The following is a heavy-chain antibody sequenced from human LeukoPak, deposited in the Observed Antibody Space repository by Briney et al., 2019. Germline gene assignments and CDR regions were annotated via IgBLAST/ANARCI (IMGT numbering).Heavy chain of an antibody. CDR2: IKQDGSEK. J-gene: IGHJ6*03. Sequence: GGSLRLSCAASGFTFSSYWMSWVRQAPGKGLEWVANIKQDGSEKYYVDSVKGRFTISRDNAKNSLYLQMNSLRAEDTAVYYCARHFGSGSSHLHNSYYYYYYMDVWGKGTTVTISS. V-gene: IGHV3-7*01. D-gene: IGHD3-10*01. CDR3: ARHFGSGSSHLHNSYYYYYYMDV. CDR1: GFTFSSYW.